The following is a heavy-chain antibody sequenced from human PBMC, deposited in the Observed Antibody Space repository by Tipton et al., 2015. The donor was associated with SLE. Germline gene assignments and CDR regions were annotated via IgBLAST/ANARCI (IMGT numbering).Heavy chain of an antibody. CDR1: GGFISSYY. V-gene: IGHV4-59*01. CDR3: AGLYYYDSSGYYGVHAFDI. CDR2: IYYSGST. D-gene: IGHD3-22*01. J-gene: IGHJ3*02. Sequence: TLSLTCTVSGGFISSYYWSWIRQPPGKGLEWIGYIYYSGSTNYNPSLKSRVTISVDTSKNQFSLKLSSVTAADTAVYYCAGLYYYDSSGYYGVHAFDIWGQGTMVTVSS.